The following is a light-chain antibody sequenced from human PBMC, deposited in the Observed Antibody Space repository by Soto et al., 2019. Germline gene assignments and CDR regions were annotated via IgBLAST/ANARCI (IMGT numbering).Light chain of an antibody. V-gene: IGLV2-8*01. CDR2: EVS. CDR3: SSYARSNIVV. CDR1: SSDVGGYNF. Sequence: QSALTQPPSASGSPGQSVTISCTGTSSDVGGYNFVSWYQQHPGKAPKLMIYEVSERPSGVPDRFSGSKSGNTASLTVSGLQAEDEADYYGSSYARSNIVVFGGGTKLTVL. J-gene: IGLJ2*01.